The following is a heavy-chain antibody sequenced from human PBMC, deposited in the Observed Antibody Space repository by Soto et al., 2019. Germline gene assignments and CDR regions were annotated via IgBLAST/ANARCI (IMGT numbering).Heavy chain of an antibody. J-gene: IGHJ2*01. V-gene: IGHV4-31*03. D-gene: IGHD3-16*01. CDR1: GGSISSGGYY. Sequence: PSETLSLTCTVSGGSISSGGYYWSWIRQHPGKGLEWIGYIYYSGSTYYNPSLKSRVTISVDTSKNQFSLKLSSVTAADTAVYYCARSQTRDDYVWGSFWAPGLYPNWYFDLWGRGTLVTVSS. CDR3: ARSQTRDDYVWGSFWAPGLYPNWYFDL. CDR2: IYYSGST.